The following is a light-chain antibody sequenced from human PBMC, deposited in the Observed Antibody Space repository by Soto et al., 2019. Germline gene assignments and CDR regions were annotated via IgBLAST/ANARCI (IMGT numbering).Light chain of an antibody. V-gene: IGLV6-57*03. Sequence: NFMLTQPHSVSESPGKTVTISCTRSSGSIASSYVQWYQQRPGSAPTTVIYENKQRPSGVPDRFSGSIDSSSNSASLTISGLKTEDEADYYCQSYDSSIWVFGGGTKLTVL. J-gene: IGLJ3*02. CDR1: SGSIASSY. CDR2: ENK. CDR3: QSYDSSIWV.